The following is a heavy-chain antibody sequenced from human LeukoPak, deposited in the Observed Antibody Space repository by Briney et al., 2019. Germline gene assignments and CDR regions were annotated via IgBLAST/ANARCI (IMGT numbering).Heavy chain of an antibody. D-gene: IGHD3-3*01. V-gene: IGHV4-59*01. CDR3: ARSSITIFGVFDY. Sequence: SETLSLTCTVSGGSISSYYWSWIRQPPGKGLEWIGYIYYSGSTNYNPSLKSRVTISVDTSKNQFSLKLSSVTAADTAVYYCARSSITIFGVFDYWGQGTLVTVSS. J-gene: IGHJ4*02. CDR1: GGSISSYY. CDR2: IYYSGST.